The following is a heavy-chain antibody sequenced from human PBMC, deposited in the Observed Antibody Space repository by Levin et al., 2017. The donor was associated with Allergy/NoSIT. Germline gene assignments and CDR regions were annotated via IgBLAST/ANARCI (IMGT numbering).Heavy chain of an antibody. CDR1: GFTFSSYW. CDR2: IKQDGSEK. CDR3: ARDLGYLTYGSGSYPFDY. J-gene: IGHJ4*02. D-gene: IGHD3-10*01. V-gene: IGHV3-7*04. Sequence: PGGSLRLSCAASGFTFSSYWMSWVRQAPGKGLEWVANIKQDGSEKYYVDSVKGRFTISRDNAKNSLYLQMNSLRAEDTAVYYCARDLGYLTYGSGSYPFDYWGQGTLVTVSS.